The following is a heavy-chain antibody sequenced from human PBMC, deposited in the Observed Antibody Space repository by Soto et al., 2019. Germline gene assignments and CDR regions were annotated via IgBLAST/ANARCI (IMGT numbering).Heavy chain of an antibody. J-gene: IGHJ3*01. Sequence: QVQLQESGPGLVMPSQTLSLTCTVSGDSVSSGGYYWNWIRQHPGRGLEWLGYIYDSETTYYNPSLESRLSISVDASKNQFSLKVTSVTPADTAVYYCARENFGVIIHDAFDLWGQATMVTVSS. CDR1: GDSVSSGGYY. CDR3: ARENFGVIIHDAFDL. V-gene: IGHV4-31*03. CDR2: IYDSETT. D-gene: IGHD2-8*01.